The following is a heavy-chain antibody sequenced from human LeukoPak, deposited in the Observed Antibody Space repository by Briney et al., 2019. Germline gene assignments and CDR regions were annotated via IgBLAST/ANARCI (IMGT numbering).Heavy chain of an antibody. CDR2: IYYSGST. Sequence: SETLSLTCTVSGGSISSYYWSWIRQPPGEGLEWIGYIYYSGSTNYNPSLKSRVTISVDTSKNQFSLKLSSVTAADTAVYYCARHESSVVPSSFDYWGQGTLVTVSS. V-gene: IGHV4-59*08. CDR3: ARHESSVVPSSFDY. J-gene: IGHJ4*02. D-gene: IGHD2-2*01. CDR1: GGSISSYY.